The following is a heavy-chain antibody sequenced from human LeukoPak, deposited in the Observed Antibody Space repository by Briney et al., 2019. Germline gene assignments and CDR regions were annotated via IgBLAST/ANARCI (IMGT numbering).Heavy chain of an antibody. V-gene: IGHV4-38-2*01. CDR1: GYSISSGYY. CDR3: ARTVQRYYYDSSGLRGDAFDI. D-gene: IGHD3-22*01. Sequence: SETLSLTCAVSGYSISSGYYWGWIRQPPGKGLEWIGSIYHSGSTYYNPSLKSRVTISVDTSKNQFSLKLSSVTAADTAVYYCARTVQRYYYDSSGLRGDAFDIWGQGTMVTVSS. CDR2: IYHSGST. J-gene: IGHJ3*02.